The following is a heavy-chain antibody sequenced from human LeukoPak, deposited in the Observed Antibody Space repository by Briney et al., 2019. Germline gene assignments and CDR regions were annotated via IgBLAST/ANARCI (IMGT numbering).Heavy chain of an antibody. V-gene: IGHV1-2*02. CDR1: GYTFTGYY. CDR3: ARDLSSGSDLDD. D-gene: IGHD6-19*01. Sequence: ASVKDSCRASGYTFTGYYMHWVRQAPGQGLAWMGLINPNSGGTNYAQKVQGRVTMTRDTSISTAYMELSRLRSDDTAVYYCARDLSSGSDLDDWGQGTLVTVYS. J-gene: IGHJ4*02. CDR2: INPNSGGT.